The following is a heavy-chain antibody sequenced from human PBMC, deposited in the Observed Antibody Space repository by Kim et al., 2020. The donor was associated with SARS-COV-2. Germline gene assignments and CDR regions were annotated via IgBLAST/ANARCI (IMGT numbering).Heavy chain of an antibody. CDR3: ARDGGYSYGSAAIDY. CDR1: GYTFTSYA. CDR2: INAGNGNT. D-gene: IGHD5-18*01. J-gene: IGHJ4*02. V-gene: IGHV1-3*01. Sequence: ASVKVSCKASGYTFTSYAMHWVRQAPGQRLEWMGWINAGNGNTKYSQKFQGRVTITRDTSASTAYMELSSLRSEDTAVYYCARDGGYSYGSAAIDYWGQGTLVTVSS.